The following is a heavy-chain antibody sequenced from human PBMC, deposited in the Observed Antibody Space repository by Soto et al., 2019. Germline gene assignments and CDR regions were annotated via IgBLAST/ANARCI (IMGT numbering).Heavy chain of an antibody. CDR2: INHSGST. V-gene: IGHV4-34*01. J-gene: IGHJ6*02. CDR1: GGSFSGYY. D-gene: IGHD3-16*02. CDR3: ARVRPSYDYVWGSYRNYYYYYGMDV. Sequence: QVQLQQWGAGLLKPSETLSLTCAVYGGSFSGYYWSWIRQPPGKGLEWIGEINHSGSTNYNPSLKRRVTISVDTSKNQFSLKLSSVTAADTAVYYCARVRPSYDYVWGSYRNYYYYYGMDVWGQGTTVTVSS.